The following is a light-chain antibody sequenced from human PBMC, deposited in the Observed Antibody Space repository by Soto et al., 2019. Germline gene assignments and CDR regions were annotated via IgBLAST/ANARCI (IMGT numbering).Light chain of an antibody. J-gene: IGLJ1*01. V-gene: IGLV2-11*01. CDR2: DVS. CDR3: CSYARSYTGV. Sequence: QSALTQPRSVSGSPGQSVTISCTGTSSDVGGYNYVSWYQQHPGKAPKLMIYDVSKQPSGVPHRFSGSTSGNTASLTISGIQDEDEADYYCCSYARSYTGVFGTGTKLTVL. CDR1: SSDVGGYNY.